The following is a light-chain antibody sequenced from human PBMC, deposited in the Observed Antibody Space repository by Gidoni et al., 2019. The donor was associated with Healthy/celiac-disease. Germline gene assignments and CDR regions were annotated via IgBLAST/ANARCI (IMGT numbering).Light chain of an antibody. CDR2: AAS. CDR1: QSISSY. CDR3: QQSYSTPYT. Sequence: DTQMTQSPSSLSASVGDRVTITGRASQSISSYLNWYQQKPGKAPKLLIYAASSLQSGVPSRFSGSGSGTDFTLTISSLQPEDFATYYCQQSYSTPYTFGQGTKLEIK. V-gene: IGKV1-39*01. J-gene: IGKJ2*01.